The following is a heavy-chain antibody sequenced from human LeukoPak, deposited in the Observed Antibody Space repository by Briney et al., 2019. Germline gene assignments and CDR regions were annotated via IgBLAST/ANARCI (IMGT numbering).Heavy chain of an antibody. CDR1: GFTFSSYG. CDR2: IWYDGSNK. D-gene: IGHD6-13*01. J-gene: IGHJ5*02. CDR3: ARESIAAAGTGWFDP. V-gene: IGHV3-33*01. Sequence: PGGSLRLSCAASGFTFSSYGRHWVRQAPGKGLERVAVIWYDGSNKYYADSVKGRFTISRDNSKNTLYLQMSSLRAEDTAVYYCARESIAAAGTGWFDPWGQGTLVTVSS.